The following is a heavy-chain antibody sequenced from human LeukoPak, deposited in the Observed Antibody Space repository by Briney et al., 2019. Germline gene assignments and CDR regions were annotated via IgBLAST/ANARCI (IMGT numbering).Heavy chain of an antibody. CDR2: ISSSSSYI. Sequence: GGSLRLSCAASGFTFSSYSMNWVRQAPGKGLEWVSSISSSSSYIYYADSVKGRFTISRGNAKNSLYLQMNSLRAEDTAVYYCARGRGYCSSTSCLNWFDPWGQGTLVTVSS. CDR1: GFTFSSYS. V-gene: IGHV3-21*01. CDR3: ARGRGYCSSTSCLNWFDP. D-gene: IGHD2-2*01. J-gene: IGHJ5*02.